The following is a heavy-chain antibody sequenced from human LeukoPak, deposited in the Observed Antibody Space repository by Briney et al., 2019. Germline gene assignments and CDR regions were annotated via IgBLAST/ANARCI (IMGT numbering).Heavy chain of an antibody. D-gene: IGHD6-19*01. CDR3: AREYYSSGWYYFDY. V-gene: IGHV3-53*04. CDR2: IYSGGST. J-gene: IGHJ4*02. CDR1: GFTVSSYY. Sequence: GGPLTLSCAVSGFTVSSYYMSWVRQAPGKGLEWVSVIYSGGSTYYADSVKGRFTISRHNSKNTLYLQMNSLRAEDTAVYYCAREYYSSGWYYFDYWGQGTLVTVSS.